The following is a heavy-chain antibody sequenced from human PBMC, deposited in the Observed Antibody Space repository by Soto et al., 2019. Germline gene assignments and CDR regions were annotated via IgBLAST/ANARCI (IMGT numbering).Heavy chain of an antibody. V-gene: IGHV3-23*01. CDR2: ISGSGGTT. Sequence: EVQLLESGGGLVQPGGSLRLSCKASGVTFSSYAMSWVRQAPGKGLEWVSAISGSGGTTFYAGSVKGRFTVSRDNFNNTLYLQMNSLRAEDTAVYSCAKHRAGFGSGTDTYYFEPWGQGTLVTVSS. CDR3: AKHRAGFGSGTDTYYFEP. J-gene: IGHJ4*02. D-gene: IGHD3-10*01. CDR1: GVTFSSYA.